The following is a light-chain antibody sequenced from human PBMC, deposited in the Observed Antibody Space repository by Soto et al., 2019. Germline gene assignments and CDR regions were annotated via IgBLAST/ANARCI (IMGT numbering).Light chain of an antibody. CDR3: SSYTSMSTYV. Sequence: QSALTQPASVSGSPGQSITISCTGASSDVGGYNFVSWYQQHPDKAPKLMIYDVTNRPSGVSNRFSGSKSGNTASLTISGLQAEDEAAYYCSSYTSMSTYVFGTGTKLTVL. V-gene: IGLV2-14*01. CDR2: DVT. J-gene: IGLJ1*01. CDR1: SSDVGGYNF.